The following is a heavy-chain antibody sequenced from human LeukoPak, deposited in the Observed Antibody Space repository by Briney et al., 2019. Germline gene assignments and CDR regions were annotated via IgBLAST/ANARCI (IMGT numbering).Heavy chain of an antibody. CDR2: TSYDGNNK. J-gene: IGHJ6*02. V-gene: IGHV3-30-3*01. Sequence: GGSLRLSCAASGVTFASYAMHWVRQAPGKGLEWVAVTSYDGNNKYYAESVKGRFTISRDNSKNTIYLQMNSLRAEDTDLYFCARDTGTYYDFWGSYLSYGMDVWGQGTTVAVSS. CDR3: ARDTGTYYDFWGSYLSYGMDV. D-gene: IGHD3-3*01. CDR1: GVTFASYA.